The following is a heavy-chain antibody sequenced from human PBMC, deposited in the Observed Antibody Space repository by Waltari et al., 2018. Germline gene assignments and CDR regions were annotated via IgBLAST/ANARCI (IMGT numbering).Heavy chain of an antibody. D-gene: IGHD6-6*01. Sequence: VQLLQSGPEVKKPEASVTVSCRVSGYPLSDFSLNLGRPPPRQGLEWMGGCDPEDDEKIKAQGVRGRLNMTEDILTDKEDMELNRLTYEDMAVYYSARPPITVRPRVGRVLNSDFRFDHWGKGTLVTGFS. J-gene: IGHJ5*02. CDR2: CDPEDDEK. CDR3: ARPPITVRPRVGRVLNSDFRFDH. V-gene: IGHV1-24*01. CDR1: GYPLSDFS.